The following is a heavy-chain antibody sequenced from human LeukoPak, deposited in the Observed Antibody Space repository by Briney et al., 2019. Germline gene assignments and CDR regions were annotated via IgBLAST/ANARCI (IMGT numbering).Heavy chain of an antibody. CDR3: ARLRWEITHYWYFDL. V-gene: IGHV3-23*01. Sequence: GGSLRLSCAASGFTFNNFLLRWVRQAPGKGLDWVSPINHSGGDPYFPDSVRGRFTISRDNSKNTVYLQMDSLRVEDTAVYYCARLRWEITHYWYFDLWGRGALVTVSS. CDR2: INHSGGDP. D-gene: IGHD4-23*01. J-gene: IGHJ2*01. CDR1: GFTFNNFL.